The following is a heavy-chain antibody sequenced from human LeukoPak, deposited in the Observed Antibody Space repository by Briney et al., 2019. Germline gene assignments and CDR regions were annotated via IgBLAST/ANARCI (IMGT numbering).Heavy chain of an antibody. V-gene: IGHV1-2*02. J-gene: IGHJ4*02. CDR2: INPNSGGT. D-gene: IGHD5-12*01. Sequence: LRASVKVSCKASGYTFTGYYMHWVRQAPGQGLEWMGWINPNSGGTNYAQRFQGRVTMTRDTSISTAYMELSRLRSDDTAVYYCARVRSGYDGAFGYWGQGTLVTVSS. CDR1: GYTFTGYY. CDR3: ARVRSGYDGAFGY.